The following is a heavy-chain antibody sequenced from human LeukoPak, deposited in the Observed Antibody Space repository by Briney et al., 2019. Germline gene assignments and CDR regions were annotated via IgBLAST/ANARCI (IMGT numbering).Heavy chain of an antibody. CDR2: ISTYNDNT. J-gene: IGHJ4*02. CDR1: GYTFTSYG. CDR3: ARRYISTIFGVVIYYFDY. V-gene: IGHV1-18*01. D-gene: IGHD3-3*01. Sequence: SVTVSCKASGYTFTSYGITWVRQAPGEGLEWMGWISTYNDNTNYAQKLQGRVTMTTDTSTSTAYMELRSLRSDDTAVYYCARRYISTIFGVVIYYFDYWGQGTLVTVSS.